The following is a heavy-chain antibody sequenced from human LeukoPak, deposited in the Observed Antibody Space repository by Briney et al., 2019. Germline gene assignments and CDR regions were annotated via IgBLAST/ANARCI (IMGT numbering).Heavy chain of an antibody. J-gene: IGHJ6*02. CDR1: GFTFSSHW. Sequence: GSLRLSCSASGFTFSSHWMSWVRQAPGKGLGWVANIKQNGSEKYYVDSVKGRFTISRDNAKNSLYLQMNSLRAEDTAVYYCARDPYSSGWPSYYYYGMDVWGQGTTVTVSS. CDR3: ARDPYSSGWPSYYYYGMDV. D-gene: IGHD6-19*01. CDR2: IKQNGSEK. V-gene: IGHV3-7*01.